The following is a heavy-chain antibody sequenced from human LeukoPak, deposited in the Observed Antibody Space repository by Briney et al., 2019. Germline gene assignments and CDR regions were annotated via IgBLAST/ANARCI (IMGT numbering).Heavy chain of an antibody. CDR2: ISYDGSYK. Sequence: PGGSLRLSCAASGFSFSSYGMHWVRQAPGKGLEWVAVISYDGSYKNYADSVKGRFTISRDNSKNTLYLQMNSLRAEDTAVYYCAEDEGNQRRDGYNRRISYYYYYGMDVWGQGTTVTVSS. CDR3: AEDEGNQRRDGYNRRISYYYYYGMDV. J-gene: IGHJ6*02. CDR1: GFSFSSYG. V-gene: IGHV3-30*18. D-gene: IGHD5-24*01.